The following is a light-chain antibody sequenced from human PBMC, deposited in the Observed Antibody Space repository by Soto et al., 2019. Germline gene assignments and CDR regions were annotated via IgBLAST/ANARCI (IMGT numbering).Light chain of an antibody. Sequence: EIVLTQSPGTLSLSPGERATLSCRASQSVSSSFLAWYQQKPGQAPRLLIYGASIRATGIPDRFSGSGSGTDFTLTISRVEPEDFAVYYCQQYGSSPWTFGQSTKVDI. J-gene: IGKJ1*01. CDR3: QQYGSSPWT. V-gene: IGKV3-20*01. CDR2: GAS. CDR1: QSVSSSF.